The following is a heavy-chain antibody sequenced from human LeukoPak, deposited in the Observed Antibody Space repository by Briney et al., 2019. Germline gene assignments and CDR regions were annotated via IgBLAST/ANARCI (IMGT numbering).Heavy chain of an antibody. CDR3: ARTPPLQQLIDD. CDR1: GYTFTSYD. Sequence: ASVKVSCKASGYTFTSYDINWVRQATGQGLEWMGWMNPNSGNTGYAQKFQGRVTMTSNTSINTAYMELSSLKSEDTAVYYCARTPPLQQLIDDWGQGTLVTVSS. D-gene: IGHD5-18*01. CDR2: MNPNSGNT. J-gene: IGHJ4*02. V-gene: IGHV1-8*01.